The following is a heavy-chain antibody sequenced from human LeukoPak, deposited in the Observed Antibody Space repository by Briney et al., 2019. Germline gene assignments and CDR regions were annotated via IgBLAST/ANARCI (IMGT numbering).Heavy chain of an antibody. CDR3: ARRPKQPGFWSGYVDY. D-gene: IGHD3-3*01. CDR1: GASISSTSHN. V-gene: IGHV4-39*01. Sequence: PSETLSLTCTVSGASISSTSHNWDWIRQPPGKGLESIGSTHQSGATYYNPSLESRVTISIDTSKNQFSLKLTSVTAADTAIYYCARRPKQPGFWSGYVDYWGLGALVTVSS. CDR2: THQSGAT. J-gene: IGHJ4*02.